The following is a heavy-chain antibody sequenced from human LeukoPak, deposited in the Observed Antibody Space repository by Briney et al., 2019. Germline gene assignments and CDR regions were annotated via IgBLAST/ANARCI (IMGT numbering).Heavy chain of an antibody. CDR2: IWYDGSNK. V-gene: IGHV3-33*01. J-gene: IGHJ4*02. Sequence: RSLGLSCAASGFTFSSYGMHWVRQAPGKGLEWVXLIWYDGSNKYYADSVKGRLTISRDNSKNTLYLQMNSLRAEDTAVYYCAREGPRGNSQFDYWGQGTLVTVTS. CDR3: AREGPRGNSQFDY. D-gene: IGHD2/OR15-2a*01. CDR1: GFTFSSYG.